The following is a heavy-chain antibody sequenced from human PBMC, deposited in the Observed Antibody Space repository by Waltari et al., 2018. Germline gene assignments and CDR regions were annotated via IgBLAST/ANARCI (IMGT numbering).Heavy chain of an antibody. V-gene: IGHV1-69*05. CDR2: ITPIFGTA. CDR3: ARDATSIAAAGKGGVEYYFDY. J-gene: IGHJ4*02. Sequence: QVQLVQSGAEVKKPGSSGKVSCKASGGTFSSYAISWVRQAPGPGLEWMGGITPIFGTANYAQKFQGRVTITTDESTSTAYMELSSLRSEDTAVYYCARDATSIAAAGKGGVEYYFDYWGQGTLVTVSS. CDR1: GGTFSSYA. D-gene: IGHD6-13*01.